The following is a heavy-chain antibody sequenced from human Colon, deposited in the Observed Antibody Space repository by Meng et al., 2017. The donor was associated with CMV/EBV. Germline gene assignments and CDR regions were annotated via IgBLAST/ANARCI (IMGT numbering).Heavy chain of an antibody. CDR2: VYFRGST. J-gene: IGHJ6*02. V-gene: IGHV4-39*07. CDR1: GGPISSTTYY. Sequence: SETLSLTCTVSGGPISSTTYYWGWIRQPPGKGLEWIGSVYFRGSTYHNPSLKSRVTISVDTSKNQFSLRLSSVTPADTAVYYCARDGFSLDIMDVWGPLPTVTVSS. D-gene: IGHD3/OR15-3a*01. CDR3: ARDGFSLDIMDV.